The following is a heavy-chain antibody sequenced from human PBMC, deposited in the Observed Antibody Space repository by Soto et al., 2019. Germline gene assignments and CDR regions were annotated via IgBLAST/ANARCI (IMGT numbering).Heavy chain of an antibody. CDR3: ARHAEYYDFWRGYPYGMDV. D-gene: IGHD3-3*01. CDR1: GYSFTSYW. V-gene: IGHV5-51*01. J-gene: IGHJ6*02. Sequence: PGESLKISCKGSGYSFTSYWIGWVRQMPGKGLEWMGIIYPGDSDTRYSPSFQGQVTISADKSISTAYLQWSSLKASDTAMYYCARHAEYYDFWRGYPYGMDVWGQGTTVTVYS. CDR2: IYPGDSDT.